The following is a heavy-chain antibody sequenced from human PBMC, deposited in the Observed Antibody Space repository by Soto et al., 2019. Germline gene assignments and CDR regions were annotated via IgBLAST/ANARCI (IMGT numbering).Heavy chain of an antibody. V-gene: IGHV2-5*02. CDR2: IYWDDDK. Sequence: QITLKESGPTLVKPTQTLTLTCTFSGFSLSTSGVGVGWIRQPPGKALEWLALIYWDDDKRYSPSLKSRLTIPKDTSKNQVVLTMTNMDPVDTATYYCAHTYYDFWSGYYAAAFDYWGQGTLVTVSS. CDR3: AHTYYDFWSGYYAAAFDY. CDR1: GFSLSTSGVG. D-gene: IGHD3-3*01. J-gene: IGHJ4*02.